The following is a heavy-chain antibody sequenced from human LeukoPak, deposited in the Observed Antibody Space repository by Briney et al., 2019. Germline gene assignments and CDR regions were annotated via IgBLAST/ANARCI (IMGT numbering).Heavy chain of an antibody. V-gene: IGHV1-8*01. D-gene: IGHD4-23*01. CDR2: MNSNSGNT. J-gene: IGHJ5*02. CDR1: GYTFTNYD. Sequence: GASVKVSCKASGYTFTNYDIMWVRQATGQGPEWMGWMNSNSGNTGYAQKFQGRVTMTRNTSISTAYLELSSLTSEDTAVYYCARGPNKYDGGNSGSAWFDPWGQGSLVTVSS. CDR3: ARGPNKYDGGNSGSAWFDP.